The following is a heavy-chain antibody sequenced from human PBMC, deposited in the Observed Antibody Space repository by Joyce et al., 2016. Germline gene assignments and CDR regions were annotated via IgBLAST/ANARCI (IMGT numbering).Heavy chain of an antibody. D-gene: IGHD5-12*01. CDR3: ASFPRGISGSTFYFDH. V-gene: IGHV4-31*03. Sequence: QVQLQESGPGLVKPSQTLSLTCSVSGASVTIDDYYVIWMRQHPGEALGCIGYIHGSGRAYYTACLESRGTIAVDTSKNHVSLKWTSVTAADTAFYYCASFPRGISGSTFYFDHWGQGILVTVSS. CDR1: GASVTIDDYY. CDR2: IHGSGRA. J-gene: IGHJ4*02.